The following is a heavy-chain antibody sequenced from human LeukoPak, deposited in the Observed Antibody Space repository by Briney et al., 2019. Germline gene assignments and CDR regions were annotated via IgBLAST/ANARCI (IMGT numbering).Heavy chain of an antibody. J-gene: IGHJ4*02. CDR3: AREFRDDSSGYYDIDY. V-gene: IGHV1-18*01. CDR2: ISAYNGNT. CDR1: GYTFTSYG. D-gene: IGHD3-22*01. Sequence: ASVKVSCKASGYTFTSYGISWVRQAPGQGLEWMGWISAYNGNTNYAQKLQGRVTMTTDTSTSTAYMELRSLRSDDTAVYYCAREFRDDSSGYYDIDYWGQGTLVTVSS.